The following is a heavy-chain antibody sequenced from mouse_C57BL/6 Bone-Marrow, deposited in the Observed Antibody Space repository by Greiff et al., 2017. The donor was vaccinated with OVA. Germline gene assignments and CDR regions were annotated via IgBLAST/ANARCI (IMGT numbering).Heavy chain of an antibody. D-gene: IGHD2-4*01. Sequence: EVKLMESGGGLVKPGGSLKLSCAASGFTLSSYAMSWVRQTPETRLEWVATISDGGSYTYYPDNVKGRFNISRDNAKNNLYLQMSHLKSEDTSMYYCARGGPSYDYLYAMDYWGQGTSVTVSS. V-gene: IGHV5-4*03. CDR2: ISDGGSYT. CDR1: GFTLSSYA. CDR3: ARGGPSYDYLYAMDY. J-gene: IGHJ4*01.